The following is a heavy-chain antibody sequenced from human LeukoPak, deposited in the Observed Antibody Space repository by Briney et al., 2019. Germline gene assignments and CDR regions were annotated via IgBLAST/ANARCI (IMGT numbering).Heavy chain of an antibody. Sequence: PSETLSLTCAVYGGSFSGYYWSWIRQPPGKGLEWVSGINTGGGTYYADSVKGRFTISRDNSKNTLYLQMSSLRADDTAVYYCATSPVSVAGLQPKFDYWGQGTLATVSS. D-gene: IGHD5-24*01. J-gene: IGHJ4*02. CDR2: INTGGGT. V-gene: IGHV3-53*01. CDR3: ATSPVSVAGLQPKFDY. CDR1: GGSFSGYY.